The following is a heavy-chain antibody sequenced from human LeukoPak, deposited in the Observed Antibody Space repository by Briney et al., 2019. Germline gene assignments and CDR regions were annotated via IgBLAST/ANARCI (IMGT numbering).Heavy chain of an antibody. CDR3: ARASKIAAAGTGSDY. D-gene: IGHD6-13*01. CDR1: GYTFTSYG. J-gene: IGHJ4*02. CDR2: ISAYNGNT. V-gene: IGHV1-18*01. Sequence: ASVKVSCKASGYTFTSYGISWVRQAPGQGLEWMGWISAYNGNTNYAQKLQGRVTMTTDTSTSTAYMELRSLRPDDTAVYYCARASKIAAAGTGSDYWGQGTLVTVSS.